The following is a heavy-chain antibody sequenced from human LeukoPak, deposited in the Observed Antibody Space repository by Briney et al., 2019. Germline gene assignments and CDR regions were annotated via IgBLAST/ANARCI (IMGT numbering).Heavy chain of an antibody. V-gene: IGHV3-23*01. D-gene: IGHD1-26*01. CDR2: ISASGHAT. Sequence: GGSLRLSCAASGFTVSANYLTWVRQAPGKGLEAPGKGLEWVSTISASGHATYYPDSVRGRFTISRDNSKSTLHLQMDSLRAEDSALYYCAKWPEGATPKFHHWGQGTLVTVSS. J-gene: IGHJ4*02. CDR3: AKWPEGATPKFHH. CDR1: GFTVSANY.